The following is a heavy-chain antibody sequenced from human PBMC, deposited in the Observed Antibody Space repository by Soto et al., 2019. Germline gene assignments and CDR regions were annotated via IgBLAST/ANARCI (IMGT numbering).Heavy chain of an antibody. CDR1: GGSISSGDYY. V-gene: IGHV4-30-4*01. CDR2: IYYSGST. D-gene: IGHD6-13*01. CDR3: ARAKGIAAAGYSN. J-gene: IGHJ4*02. Sequence: SETLSLTCTVSGGSISSGDYYWSWIRQPPGKGLEWIGYIYYSGSTYYNPSLKSRVTISVDTSKNQFSLKLSSVTAADTAVYYCARAKGIAAAGYSNWGQGTLVTVSS.